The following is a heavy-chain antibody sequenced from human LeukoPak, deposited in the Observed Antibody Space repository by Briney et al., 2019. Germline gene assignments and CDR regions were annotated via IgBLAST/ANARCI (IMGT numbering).Heavy chain of an antibody. CDR1: GFTFSSYS. V-gene: IGHV3-21*01. CDR3: ARDHPPPNYDFWSGYYPFDY. Sequence: GGSLRLSCAASGFTFSSYSMKWVRQAPGKGLEWVSSISSSSSYIYYADSVKGRFTISRDNAKNSLYLQMNSLRAEDTAVYYCARDHPPPNYDFWSGYYPFDYWGQGTLVTVSS. D-gene: IGHD3-3*01. J-gene: IGHJ4*02. CDR2: ISSSSSYI.